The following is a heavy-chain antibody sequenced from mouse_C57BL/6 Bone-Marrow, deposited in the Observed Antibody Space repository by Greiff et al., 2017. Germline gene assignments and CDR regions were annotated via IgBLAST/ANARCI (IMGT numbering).Heavy chain of an antibody. D-gene: IGHD2-4*01. CDR2: IYPGSGST. CDR1: GYTFTSYW. Sequence: VKLQQPGAELVKPGASVKMSCKASGYTFTSYWITWVKQRPGQGLEWIGDIYPGSGSTNYNEKFKSKATLTVDTSSSTAYMQLSSLTSEDSAVYYCARDYDYDGDYAMDYWGQGTSVTVSS. J-gene: IGHJ4*01. CDR3: ARDYDYDGDYAMDY. V-gene: IGHV1-55*01.